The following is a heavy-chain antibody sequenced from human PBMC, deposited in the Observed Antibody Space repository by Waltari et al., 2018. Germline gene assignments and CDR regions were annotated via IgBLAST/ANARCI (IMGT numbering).Heavy chain of an antibody. V-gene: IGHV3-23*01. Sequence: EVQLLESGGGLVQPGGSLRLTCAASGFTFSSCAMSWVRQAPGKGLEGVSTISSFGNNTYYADSPKGRFTVSRDNSKNTLFLQMNSLRAEDTAIYYCAKAFTGSGSPPQTWGQGTLVTVSS. CDR1: GFTFSSCA. J-gene: IGHJ1*01. CDR2: ISSFGNNT. D-gene: IGHD3-10*01. CDR3: AKAFTGSGSPPQT.